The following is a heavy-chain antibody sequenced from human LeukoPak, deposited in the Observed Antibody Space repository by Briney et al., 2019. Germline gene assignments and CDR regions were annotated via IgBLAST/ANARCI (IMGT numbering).Heavy chain of an antibody. CDR1: SGSISTTSYY. D-gene: IGHD3-10*01. J-gene: IGHJ4*02. CDR2: IYYSGST. Sequence: SSETLSLTCTVSSGSISTTSYYWGCIRQPPGKGLEWIGSIYYSGSTYYNPSLKSRVTISVDTSKNQFSLKLSSVTAADTAVYYCARRSGNYGFDYWGQGTLVTVSS. CDR3: ARRSGNYGFDY. V-gene: IGHV4-39*01.